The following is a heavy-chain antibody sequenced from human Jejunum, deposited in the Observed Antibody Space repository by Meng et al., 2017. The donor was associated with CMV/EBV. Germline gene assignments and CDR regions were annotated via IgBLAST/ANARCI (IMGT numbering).Heavy chain of an antibody. CDR1: SLTTSQGG. V-gene: IGHV2-5*02. CDR3: AHRVFYNSNWNYGAFDY. CDR2: IYCANEK. J-gene: IGHJ4*02. Sequence: SLTTSQGGVGRSREPRGKALEWRALIYCANEKRYSQSLKSRLTITKDTSKTQVVLTMTNMDPVDTGTYYCAHRVFYNSNWNYGAFDYWGQGTLVTVSS. D-gene: IGHD1-7*01.